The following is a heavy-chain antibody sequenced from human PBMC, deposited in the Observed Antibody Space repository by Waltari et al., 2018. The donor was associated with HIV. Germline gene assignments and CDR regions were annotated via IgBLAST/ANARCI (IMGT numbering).Heavy chain of an antibody. CDR3: ARVKASYYDGSGFYFLDY. J-gene: IGHJ4*02. CDR1: GGPTSGYY. V-gene: IGHV4-59*01. D-gene: IGHD3-22*01. CDR2: VHGSGST. Sequence: QVQLQESGPGLVKPSETLSLICSVPGGPTSGYYWTWIRQPPGKGLEWIGYVHGSGSTKYNPSLQSRVTISIDTSRNQVSLALNSVTAADTAVYFCARVKASYYDGSGFYFLDYWGQGTLVTVSS.